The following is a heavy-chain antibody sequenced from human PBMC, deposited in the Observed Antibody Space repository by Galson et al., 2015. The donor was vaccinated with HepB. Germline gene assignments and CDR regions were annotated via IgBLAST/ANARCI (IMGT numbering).Heavy chain of an antibody. CDR1: GYTFTSYA. D-gene: IGHD3-10*01. CDR3: ARDYRGAPNAFDI. J-gene: IGHJ3*02. Sequence: SVKVSCKASGYTFTSYAMHWVRQAPGQRLEWMGWINAGNGNTKYSQKFQGRVTITRDTSASTAYMELSSLRSEDTAVYYCARDYRGAPNAFDIWGQGTMVTVSS. CDR2: INAGNGNT. V-gene: IGHV1-3*01.